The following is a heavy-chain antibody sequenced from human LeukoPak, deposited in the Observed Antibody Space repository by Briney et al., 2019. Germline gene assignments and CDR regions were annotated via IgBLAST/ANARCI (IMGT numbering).Heavy chain of an antibody. CDR3: ARLQIVVVTASPFDY. J-gene: IGHJ4*02. CDR1: GFTFSSYA. V-gene: IGHV3-30-3*01. Sequence: GGSLRLSCAASGFTFSSYAMHWVRQAPGKGLEWVAGISYDGSNKYYADSVKGRFTISRDNSKHTLYLQMNSLRAEDTAVYYCARLQIVVVTASPFDYWGQGTLVSVSS. CDR2: ISYDGSNK. D-gene: IGHD2-21*02.